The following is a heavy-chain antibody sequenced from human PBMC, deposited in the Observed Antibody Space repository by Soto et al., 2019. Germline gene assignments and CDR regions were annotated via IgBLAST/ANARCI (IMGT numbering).Heavy chain of an antibody. CDR3: ARHLTYCSAGSCYSDFPYYGMDV. Sequence: SETLSLTCTVSGGSISSSSYYWGWIRQPTGKGLERIGSIFYSGSTYYNPSLKSRVTISVDTSKNQFSLKLSSVTAADTAVYYCARHLTYCSAGSCYSDFPYYGMDVWGQGTTVTVS. D-gene: IGHD2-15*01. CDR2: IFYSGST. CDR1: GGSISSSSYY. V-gene: IGHV4-39*01. J-gene: IGHJ6*02.